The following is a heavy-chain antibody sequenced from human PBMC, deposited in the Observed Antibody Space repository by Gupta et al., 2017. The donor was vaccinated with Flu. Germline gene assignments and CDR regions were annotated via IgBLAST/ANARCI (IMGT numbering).Heavy chain of an antibody. Sequence: EGQLVESGGGLVKPGGSLRLSCAASGLTFSNAWLTWVRQAPGKGLEWVGRIRSYFDGGTTDYASPVKGRFTISRDESKLYLQMNSLKTEDTAVYYCATDNTGYDSAPFFDTWGQGTLVTVSS. D-gene: IGHD5-12*01. CDR3: ATDNTGYDSAPFFDT. CDR2: IRSYFDGGTT. V-gene: IGHV3-15*01. CDR1: GLTFSNAW. J-gene: IGHJ4*02.